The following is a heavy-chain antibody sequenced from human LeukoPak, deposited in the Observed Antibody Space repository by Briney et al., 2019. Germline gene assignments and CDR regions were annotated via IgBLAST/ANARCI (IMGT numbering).Heavy chain of an antibody. V-gene: IGHV3-74*01. CDR1: GFTFSSYW. Sequence: GGSLRLSCAASGFTFSSYWMHWVRQAPGKGLVWVSRINSDGSSTSYADSVKGRFTISRDNAKNTLYLQMNSLSAEDAAVYYCVKDDGWAQYANWGQGTLVTVSS. D-gene: IGHD2-2*01. CDR2: INSDGSST. J-gene: IGHJ4*02. CDR3: VKDDGWAQYAN.